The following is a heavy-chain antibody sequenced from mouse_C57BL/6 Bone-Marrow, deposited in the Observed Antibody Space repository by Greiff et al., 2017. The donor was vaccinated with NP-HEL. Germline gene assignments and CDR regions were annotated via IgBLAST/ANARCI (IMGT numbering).Heavy chain of an antibody. Sequence: QVHVKQSGPELVKPGASVKISCKASGYAFSSSWMNWVKQRPGKGLEWIGRIYPGDGDTNYNGKFKGKATLTADKSSSTAYMQLSSLTSEDSAVYFCAQLGYAMDYWGQGTSVTVSS. V-gene: IGHV1-82*01. CDR2: IYPGDGDT. CDR1: GYAFSSSW. J-gene: IGHJ4*01. CDR3: AQLGYAMDY. D-gene: IGHD4-1*02.